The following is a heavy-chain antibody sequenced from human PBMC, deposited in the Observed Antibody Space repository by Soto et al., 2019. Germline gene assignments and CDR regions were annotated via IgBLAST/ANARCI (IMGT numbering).Heavy chain of an antibody. CDR3: ARGGYSYGRDYGMDV. CDR1: GGSISTYY. Sequence: SETLSLTCTVSGGSISTYYWSWIRRPPGKELDWIGYIYYSGSTNYNPSLKSRVTISLDTSKNQFSLKLTSVTAADTALYYCARGGYSYGRDYGMDVWGQGTTVTVSS. J-gene: IGHJ6*02. CDR2: IYYSGST. V-gene: IGHV4-59*01. D-gene: IGHD5-18*01.